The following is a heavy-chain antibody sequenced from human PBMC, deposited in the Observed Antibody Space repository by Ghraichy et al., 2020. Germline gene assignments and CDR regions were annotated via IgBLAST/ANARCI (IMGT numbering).Heavy chain of an antibody. J-gene: IGHJ4*02. CDR3: ARDGPGGDYDFWSGRTLFDY. D-gene: IGHD3-3*01. CDR2: ISAYNGNT. Sequence: ASVKVSCKASGYTFTSYGISWVRQAPGQGLEWMGWISAYNGNTNYAQKLQGRVTMTTDTSTSTAYMELRSLRSDDTAVYYCARDGPGGDYDFWSGRTLFDYWGQGTLVTVSS. V-gene: IGHV1-18*01. CDR1: GYTFTSYG.